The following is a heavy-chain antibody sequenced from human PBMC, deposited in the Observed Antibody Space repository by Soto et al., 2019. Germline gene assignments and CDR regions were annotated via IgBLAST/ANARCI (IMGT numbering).Heavy chain of an antibody. CDR2: IYYSGST. CDR3: ARNIVVVPAADTDYYYYGMDV. J-gene: IGHJ6*02. Sequence: QVQLQESGPGLVKPSQTLSLTCTVSGGSISSGGYYWSWIRQHPGKGLEWIGYIYYSGSTYYNPSLKSRVTISVDTSKNQFSLKLSSVTAADTAVYYCARNIVVVPAADTDYYYYGMDVWGQGTTVTVSS. D-gene: IGHD2-2*01. CDR1: GGSISSGGYY. V-gene: IGHV4-31*03.